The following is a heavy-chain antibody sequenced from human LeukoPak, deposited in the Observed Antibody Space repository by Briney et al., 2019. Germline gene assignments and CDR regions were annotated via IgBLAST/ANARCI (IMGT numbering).Heavy chain of an antibody. CDR3: ARSFDSGSYRYYYYGMDV. CDR1: GYSFTSYW. D-gene: IGHD1-26*01. Sequence: GESLKISCKGSGYSFTSYWIGWVRQMPGKGLEWMGIIYPGDSDTRYSPSFQGQVTISADKSISTAYLQWSSLKASDTAIYYCARSFDSGSYRYYYYGMDVWGQGTTVTVSS. J-gene: IGHJ6*02. CDR2: IYPGDSDT. V-gene: IGHV5-51*01.